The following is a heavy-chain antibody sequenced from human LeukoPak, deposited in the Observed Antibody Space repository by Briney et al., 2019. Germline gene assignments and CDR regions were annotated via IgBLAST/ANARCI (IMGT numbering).Heavy chain of an antibody. CDR1: GFTFSTYG. CDR2: IWYDGNNK. Sequence: AGRALRLSCAASGFTFSTYGMQWVRQAPGKGLEWVALIWYDGNNKYYADSVKGRFTISRDNSKSTLYLQMNSLRAEDTAVYYCATDQMYYYGSRSYSPFNHWGQGTLVTVSS. V-gene: IGHV3-33*01. D-gene: IGHD3-10*01. CDR3: ATDQMYYYGSRSYSPFNH. J-gene: IGHJ4*02.